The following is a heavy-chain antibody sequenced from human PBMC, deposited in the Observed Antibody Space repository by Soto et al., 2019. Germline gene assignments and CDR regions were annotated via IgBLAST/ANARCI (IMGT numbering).Heavy chain of an antibody. V-gene: IGHV3-23*01. CDR2: ISGSGGST. CDR3: AKDGSGSYYDNWFDP. D-gene: IGHD3-10*01. J-gene: IGHJ5*02. CDR1: GFAFSSYA. Sequence: GGSMRLSCAASGFAFSSYAMSWVRQAPGKGLEWVSAISGSGGSTYYADSVKGRFTISRDNSKNTLYLQMNSLRAEDTAVYYCAKDGSGSYYDNWFDPWGQGTLVTVSS.